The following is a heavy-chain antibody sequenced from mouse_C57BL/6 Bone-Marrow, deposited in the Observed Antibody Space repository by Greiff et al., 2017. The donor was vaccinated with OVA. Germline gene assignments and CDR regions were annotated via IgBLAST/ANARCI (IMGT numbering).Heavy chain of an antibody. CDR1: GFTFSSYA. Sequence: EVQLVESGGGLVKPGGSLKLSCAASGFTFSSYAMSWVRQTPEKRLEWVATISDGGSYTYYPDNVKGRFTISRDNAKNNLYLQMSHLKSEDTAMDYCARDPNWFYFDYWGQGTTLTVSS. D-gene: IGHD4-1*02. V-gene: IGHV5-4*01. J-gene: IGHJ2*01. CDR3: ARDPNWFYFDY. CDR2: ISDGGSYT.